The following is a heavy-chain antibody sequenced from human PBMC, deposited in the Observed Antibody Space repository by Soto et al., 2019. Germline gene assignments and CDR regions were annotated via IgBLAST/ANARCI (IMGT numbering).Heavy chain of an antibody. CDR1: GFTFNNYG. D-gene: IGHD6-13*01. Sequence: QVQLVESGGGVVQPGRSLRLSCAASGFTFNNYGMHWVRQAPGKGLDGVAAISNDGRDKYYGDSVKGRLTISRDNSKNTVYLQMNSLRADDTAVYYCANDQGRAASHGMDWGQGTMVTVSS. J-gene: IGHJ3*01. CDR2: ISNDGRDK. V-gene: IGHV3-30*18. CDR3: ANDQGRAASHGMD.